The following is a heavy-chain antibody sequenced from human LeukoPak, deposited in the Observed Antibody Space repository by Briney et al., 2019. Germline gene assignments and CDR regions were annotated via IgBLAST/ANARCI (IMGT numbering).Heavy chain of an antibody. J-gene: IGHJ4*02. CDR2: ISGSGAKT. CDR1: GFTFSTYA. CDR3: AKEYSGSFSPFPSYFDY. Sequence: GGSLRLSCAASGFTFSTYAMNWVRQAPGKGLEWVSAISGSGAKTYYADFVKGRFTISRDNSKNRLYLQMNSLRAEDTAVYYCAKEYSGSFSPFPSYFDYWGQGTLVTVSS. V-gene: IGHV3-23*01. D-gene: IGHD1-26*01.